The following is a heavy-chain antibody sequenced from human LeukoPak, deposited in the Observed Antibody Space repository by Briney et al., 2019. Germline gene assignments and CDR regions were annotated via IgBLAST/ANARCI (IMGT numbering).Heavy chain of an antibody. J-gene: IGHJ3*01. CDR2: ISSSSDI. D-gene: IGHD2-15*01. CDR1: GFTFSHYR. V-gene: IGHV3-69-1*01. Sequence: KAGGSLRLSCAASGFTFSHYRMNWVRQAPGKGLEWVSSISSSSDIYYADSVRGRFTISRDNAKNSLYLQMNSLRADDTAVFYCARGYCSGGSCYWAFDLWGQGTMVTVSS. CDR3: ARGYCSGGSCYWAFDL.